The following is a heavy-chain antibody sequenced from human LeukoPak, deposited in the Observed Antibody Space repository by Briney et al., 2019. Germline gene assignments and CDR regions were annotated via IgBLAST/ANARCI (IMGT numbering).Heavy chain of an antibody. CDR3: ARGPTYCTSASCCFNY. V-gene: IGHV4-34*01. CDR2: INHSGST. J-gene: IGHJ4*02. D-gene: IGHD2-2*01. Sequence: SETLSLTCAVYGGSSSSYSWSWIRQPPGKGLEWIGEINHSGSTNYIPSLKSRVTISVDTSKSQFSLKLSSVTAADTAVYYCARGPTYCTSASCCFNYWGQGTLVTVSS. CDR1: GGSSSSYS.